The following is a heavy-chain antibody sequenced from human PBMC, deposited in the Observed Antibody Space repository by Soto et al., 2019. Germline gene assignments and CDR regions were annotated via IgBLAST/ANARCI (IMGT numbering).Heavy chain of an antibody. J-gene: IGHJ4*02. CDR1: GDSFSSNSSA. Sequence: SQSLSHTCTVSGDSFSSNSSAWNWIRQSPSRGLEWLGMTYYRSKWYNDYAVSVKSRITINPDTSKNQFSLQLNPVTPEDTAVYYCARDISDFWSGYYYFDYWGQGTLVTVSS. D-gene: IGHD3-3*01. CDR2: TYYRSKWYN. V-gene: IGHV6-1*01. CDR3: ARDISDFWSGYYYFDY.